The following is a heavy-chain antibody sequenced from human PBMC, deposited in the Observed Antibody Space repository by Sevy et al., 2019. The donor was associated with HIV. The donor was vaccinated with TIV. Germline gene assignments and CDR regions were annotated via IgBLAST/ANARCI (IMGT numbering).Heavy chain of an antibody. CDR2: ISWDGGST. J-gene: IGHJ4*02. D-gene: IGHD6-13*01. CDR1: GFTFDDYT. CDR3: AKGPFRYSSSWIYFGY. Sequence: GGSLRLSCAASGFTFDDYTMHWVRQAPGKGLEWVSLISWDGGSTYYADSVKGRFTISRDNSKNSLYLQMNSLRTEDTALYYCAKGPFRYSSSWIYFGYWGQGTLVTVSS. V-gene: IGHV3-43*01.